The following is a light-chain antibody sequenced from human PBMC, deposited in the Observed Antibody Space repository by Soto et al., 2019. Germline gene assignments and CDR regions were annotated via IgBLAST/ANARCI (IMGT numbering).Light chain of an antibody. Sequence: QSVLTQPASVSGSPGQSITISCTGTSSDVGGYNYVSWYQQHPGKAPKLMIYEVSNRPSGVSNRFSASKSGNTASLTISELQAEDEADYYCISYTGSSTSYVFGTGTKV. J-gene: IGLJ1*01. CDR2: EVS. V-gene: IGLV2-14*01. CDR3: ISYTGSSTSYV. CDR1: SSDVGGYNY.